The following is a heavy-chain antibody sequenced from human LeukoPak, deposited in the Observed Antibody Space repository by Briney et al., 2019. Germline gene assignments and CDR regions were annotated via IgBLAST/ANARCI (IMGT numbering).Heavy chain of an antibody. CDR1: GVSISSGGYY. J-gene: IGHJ4*02. CDR2: IYYSGST. CDR3: ARGWQQLAKPFDY. Sequence: SETLSLTCTVSGVSISSGGYYWSWIRQHPGKGLEWIGYIYYSGSTYYNPSLKSRVIISVDTSKNQFSLKLSSVTAADTAVYYCARGWQQLAKPFDYWGQGTLVTVSS. D-gene: IGHD6-13*01. V-gene: IGHV4-31*03.